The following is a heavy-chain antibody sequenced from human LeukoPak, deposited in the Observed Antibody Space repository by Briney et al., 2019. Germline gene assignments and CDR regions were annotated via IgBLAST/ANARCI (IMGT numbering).Heavy chain of an antibody. CDR1: GYTFTGYY. D-gene: IGHD6-13*01. CDR3: ARGLYSSSWYYRGEDWYFDL. Sequence: GASVKVSCKASGYTFTGYYMHWVRQAPGQGLEWMGGIIPIFGTATYAQKFQGRVTITADESTSTACMELSSLRSEDTAVYYCARGLYSSSWYYRGEDWYFDLWGRGTLVTVSS. V-gene: IGHV1-69*13. CDR2: IIPIFGTA. J-gene: IGHJ2*01.